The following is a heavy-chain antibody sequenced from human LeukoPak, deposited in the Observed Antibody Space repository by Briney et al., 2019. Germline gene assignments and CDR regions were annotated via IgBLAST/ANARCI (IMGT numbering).Heavy chain of an antibody. V-gene: IGHV4-59*01. Sequence: SETLSLTCTVSGDSISSFYWTWIRQPAGKGLEWIGYIYYTGSTDYNPSLKSRVTISLDTSKNHFSLNLSSVTAAGTAVYYCARETLWSGYFAYWGQGTLVTVSS. D-gene: IGHD3-3*01. CDR3: ARETLWSGYFAY. CDR2: IYYTGST. J-gene: IGHJ4*02. CDR1: GDSISSFY.